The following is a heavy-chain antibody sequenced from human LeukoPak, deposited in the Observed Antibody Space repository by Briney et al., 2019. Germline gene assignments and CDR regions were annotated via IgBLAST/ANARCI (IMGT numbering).Heavy chain of an antibody. V-gene: IGHV3-11*04. CDR3: ARVRIPTATTGVHYFDY. D-gene: IGHD4-17*01. CDR1: GFTFSDYY. Sequence: TGGSLRLSCAASGFTFSDYYMSWIGQAPGKGLEWVSYISSSGSPIYYADSVKGRFTISRDNAKNSLYLQMNRLRAEDTAVYYCARVRIPTATTGVHYFDYWGQGTLVTVSS. CDR2: ISSSGSPI. J-gene: IGHJ4*02.